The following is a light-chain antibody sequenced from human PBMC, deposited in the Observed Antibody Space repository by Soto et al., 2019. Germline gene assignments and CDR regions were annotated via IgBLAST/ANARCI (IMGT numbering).Light chain of an antibody. CDR1: SSDVGGYNY. J-gene: IGLJ2*01. V-gene: IGLV2-8*01. CDR3: SSYAGRNSLV. CDR2: EVS. Sequence: QSALTHPPSASGSPGQSVTISCTGSSSDVGGYNYVSWYQQHPGKGPKLMIYEVSKRPSGVPDRFSGSKSGNTASLTVSGLQAEDEADYYCSSYAGRNSLVFGGGTELTVL.